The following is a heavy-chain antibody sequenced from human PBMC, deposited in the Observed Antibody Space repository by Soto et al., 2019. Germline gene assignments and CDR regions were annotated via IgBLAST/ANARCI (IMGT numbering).Heavy chain of an antibody. CDR3: SRGGGTAPYYYYYYMDV. V-gene: IGHV4-34*01. CDR2: INHSGST. J-gene: IGHJ6*03. D-gene: IGHD2-15*01. Sequence: SETLSLTCAVYGGSFSAYYWSWIRQPPGKGLEWIGEINHSGSTNYNPSLKSRVTISVDTSKNQFSLKLSSVTAADTAVYYCSRGGGTAPYYYYYYMDVWGKGTTVTVPS. CDR1: GGSFSAYY.